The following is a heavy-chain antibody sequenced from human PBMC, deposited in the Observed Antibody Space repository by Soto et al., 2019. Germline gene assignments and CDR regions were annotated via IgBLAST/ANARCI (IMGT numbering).Heavy chain of an antibody. CDR2: INPSGGRT. J-gene: IGHJ4*02. D-gene: IGHD3-22*01. CDR3: AGLYHYHRSGYYDY. Sequence: ASVKVSCKASGNSFTTYYMHCVRQAPGQALEWMGIINPSGGRTTYAQKFAGRVTMTRDTSTSTFHMELSSLTSEDTAVYYCAGLYHYHRSGYYDYWGQGTLVTVSS. V-gene: IGHV1-46*01. CDR1: GNSFTTYY.